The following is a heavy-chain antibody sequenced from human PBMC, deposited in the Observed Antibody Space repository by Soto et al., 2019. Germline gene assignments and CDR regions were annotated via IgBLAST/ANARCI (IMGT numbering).Heavy chain of an antibody. J-gene: IGHJ4*02. CDR3: AKSMSDYTIDY. CDR2: IFSGGST. Sequence: GGSLRLSCVASGFPFETYAMSWVRQAPGRGLEWVSVIFSGGSTNYIDSVRGRFTISRDNSKNTLYLQMNSLRAEDTAVYYCAKSMSDYTIDYWGQGTLVTVSS. V-gene: IGHV3-66*01. CDR1: GFPFETYA. D-gene: IGHD4-4*01.